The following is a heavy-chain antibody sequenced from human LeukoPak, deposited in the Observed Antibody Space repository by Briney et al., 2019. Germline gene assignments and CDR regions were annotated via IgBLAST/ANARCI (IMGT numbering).Heavy chain of an antibody. D-gene: IGHD3-22*01. CDR1: GYSFTSYW. J-gene: IGHJ6*03. CDR3: ARITYYYDSSGYYYYYYYMDV. CDR2: IYPGDSDT. V-gene: IGHV5-51*01. Sequence: GESLKISCKGSGYSFTSYWIGWVRLMPGKGLEWMGIIYPGDSDTRYSPSFQGQVTISADKSISTAYLQWSSLKASDTAMYYCARITYYYDSSGYYYYYYYMDVWGKGTTVTVSS.